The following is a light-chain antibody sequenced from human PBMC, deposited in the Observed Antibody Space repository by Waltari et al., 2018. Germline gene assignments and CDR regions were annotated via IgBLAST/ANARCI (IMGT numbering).Light chain of an antibody. J-gene: IGLJ1*01. CDR3: CAYAGNSV. V-gene: IGLV2-23*01. CDR1: SSDVETFNL. Sequence: QSALTQPASVSGSPGQSITISCTGISSDVETFNLVSWYQQYPGKAPKLIIFEGNKRPSRVSNRFSGSKSGNTASLTISGLHTEDEADYFCCAYAGNSVFGTGTKVTVL. CDR2: EGN.